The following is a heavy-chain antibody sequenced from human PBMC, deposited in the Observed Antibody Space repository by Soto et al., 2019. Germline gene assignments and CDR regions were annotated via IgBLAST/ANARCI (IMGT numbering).Heavy chain of an antibody. Sequence: ASVNVSCKASGSTFTGYYMHWVRQAPGQGLEWMGWINPNSGGTNYAQKFQGRVTMTRDTSISTAYMELSRLRSDDTAMYYCARSPPPSYDILTGRYYYGMDVWGQGTTVTVSS. CDR2: INPNSGGT. D-gene: IGHD3-9*01. J-gene: IGHJ6*02. CDR3: ARSPPPSYDILTGRYYYGMDV. CDR1: GSTFTGYY. V-gene: IGHV1-2*02.